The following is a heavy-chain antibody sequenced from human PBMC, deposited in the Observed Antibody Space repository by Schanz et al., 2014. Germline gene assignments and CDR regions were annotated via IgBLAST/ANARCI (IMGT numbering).Heavy chain of an antibody. CDR1: GFTVSNSY. V-gene: IGHV3-66*01. Sequence: EGQLVESGGGLVQPGGSLRLSCAASGFTVSNSYIHWVRQAPGKGLEWVSTIYSSGSTYYADSVRGRFTISRDNSMNTLYLLLNSLRAEDTAVYYCARDQYYFGSGNPFDIWGQGTMVTVSS. CDR2: IYSSGST. J-gene: IGHJ3*02. CDR3: ARDQYYFGSGNPFDI. D-gene: IGHD3-10*01.